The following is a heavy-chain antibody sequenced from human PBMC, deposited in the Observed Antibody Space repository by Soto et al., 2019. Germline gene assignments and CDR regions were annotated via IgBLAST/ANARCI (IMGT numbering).Heavy chain of an antibody. D-gene: IGHD2-2*01. J-gene: IGHJ4*02. CDR3: ARGVIVVVPAALDY. Sequence: PSETLSLTCTVSGGSTSSGDYYWSWIRQPPGKGLEWIGYIYYSGSTYYNPSLKSRVTISVDTSKNQFSLKLSSVTAADTAVYYCARGVIVVVPAALDYWGQGTLVTVSS. V-gene: IGHV4-30-4*01. CDR2: IYYSGST. CDR1: GGSTSSGDYY.